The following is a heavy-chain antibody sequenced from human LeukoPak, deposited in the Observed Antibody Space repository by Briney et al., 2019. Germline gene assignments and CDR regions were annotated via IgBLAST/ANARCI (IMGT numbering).Heavy chain of an antibody. Sequence: GGSLRLSCAASGFTFSNHWMSWVRQPPGKGLEWVANIRHDGSDTKYVDSVKGRFTISRDNAKNSLYLQMNSLRAEDTAVYYCARDAVRRIAVAGTFDYWGQGTLVTVSS. CDR1: GFTFSNHW. CDR3: ARDAVRRIAVAGTFDY. V-gene: IGHV3-7*01. D-gene: IGHD6-19*01. CDR2: IRHDGSDT. J-gene: IGHJ4*02.